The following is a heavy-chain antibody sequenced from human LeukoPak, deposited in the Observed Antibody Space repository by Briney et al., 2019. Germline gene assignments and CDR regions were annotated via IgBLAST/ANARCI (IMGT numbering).Heavy chain of an antibody. D-gene: IGHD6-19*01. CDR3: ARATRIYSSGWYYSFDY. CDR2: INVDGSGA. V-gene: IGHV3-74*01. Sequence: GGSLRLSCAASGFTFSTYWMHWVRQAPGKGLAWVSHINVDGSGATYADSVKGRFTISRDNAKNTLYLHMNSLGAEDTAVYYCARATRIYSSGWYYSFDYWGQGTLVTVSS. CDR1: GFTFSTYW. J-gene: IGHJ4*02.